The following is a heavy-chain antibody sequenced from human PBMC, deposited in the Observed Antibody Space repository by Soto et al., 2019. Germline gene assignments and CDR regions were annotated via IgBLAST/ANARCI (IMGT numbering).Heavy chain of an antibody. J-gene: IGHJ6*02. Sequence: GGSLRLSCAASGFTFSSYWMSWVRQAPGKGLEWVANIKQDGSEKYYVDSVKGRFTISRDNAKNSLYLQMNSLRAEDTAVYYCARGHSSGWYVLSYYYYYGMDVWGQGTTVTVSS. CDR2: IKQDGSEK. CDR1: GFTFSSYW. D-gene: IGHD6-19*01. V-gene: IGHV3-7*05. CDR3: ARGHSSGWYVLSYYYYYGMDV.